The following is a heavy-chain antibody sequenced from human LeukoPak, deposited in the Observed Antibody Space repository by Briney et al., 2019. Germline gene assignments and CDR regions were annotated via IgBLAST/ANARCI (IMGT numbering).Heavy chain of an antibody. CDR2: IIPIFGTA. D-gene: IGHD2-2*01. CDR3: ARDSDIVVVPAASQFDP. V-gene: IGHV1-69*13. Sequence: ASVKVSCEASGGTFSSYAISWVRQAPGQGLEWMGGIIPIFGTANYAQKFQGRVTITADESTSTAYMELSSLRSEDTAVYYCARDSDIVVVPAASQFDPWGQGTLVTVSS. CDR1: GGTFSSYA. J-gene: IGHJ5*02.